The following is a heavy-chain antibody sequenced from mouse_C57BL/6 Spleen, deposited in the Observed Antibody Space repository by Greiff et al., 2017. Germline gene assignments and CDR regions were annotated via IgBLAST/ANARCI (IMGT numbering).Heavy chain of an antibody. D-gene: IGHD4-1*01. CDR2: ISSGSSTI. CDR3: ARNWAYAMDY. V-gene: IGHV5-17*01. CDR1: GFTFSDYG. J-gene: IGHJ4*01. Sequence: EVQVVESGGGLVKPGGSLKLSCAASGFTFSDYGMHWVRQAPEKGLEWVAYISSGSSTIYYADTVKGRFTISRDNAKNTLFLQMTSLRSEDTAMYYCARNWAYAMDYWGQGTSVTVAS.